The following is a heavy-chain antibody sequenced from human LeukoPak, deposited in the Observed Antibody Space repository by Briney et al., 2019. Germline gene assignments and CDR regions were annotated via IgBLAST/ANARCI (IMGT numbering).Heavy chain of an antibody. Sequence: GGSLRLSCGASGFTFSSAAMSWVRQAPGKGLEWVSLISSSGENTYYSDSVKGRFSISRDDSKETLFLQMDSLRAEDTAVYYCGKDMQLPYRGQGILVTVSS. CDR1: GFTFSSAA. V-gene: IGHV3-23*01. CDR2: ISSSGENT. J-gene: IGHJ4*02. D-gene: IGHD6-6*01. CDR3: GKDMQLPY.